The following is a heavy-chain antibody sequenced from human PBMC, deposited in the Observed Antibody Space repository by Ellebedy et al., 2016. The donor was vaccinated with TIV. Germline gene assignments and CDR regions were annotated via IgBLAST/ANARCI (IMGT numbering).Heavy chain of an antibody. Sequence: AASVKVSCKASGYTFTGYYMHWVRQAPGQGLEWMGWINPNSGGTNYAQKFQGRVTMTRDTSISTAYMELSRLRSDDTAVYYCARVAGNYSLVDYWGQGTLVTVSS. D-gene: IGHD3-10*01. V-gene: IGHV1-2*02. CDR3: ARVAGNYSLVDY. J-gene: IGHJ4*02. CDR1: GYTFTGYY. CDR2: INPNSGGT.